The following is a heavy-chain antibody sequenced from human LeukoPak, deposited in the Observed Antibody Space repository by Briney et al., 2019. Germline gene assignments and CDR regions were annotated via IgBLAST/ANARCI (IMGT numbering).Heavy chain of an antibody. V-gene: IGHV3-53*01. CDR2: IYSGGST. J-gene: IGHJ3*02. CDR1: GFTFNNYA. D-gene: IGHD1-26*01. CDR3: ARGGSYLSAFDI. Sequence: GGSLRLSCAASGFTFNNYAMSWVRQAPGKGLEWVSIIYSGGSTFYADSVKGRFTISRDNSKNTLYLQMNSLRAEDTAVYYCARGGSYLSAFDIWGQGTMVTVSS.